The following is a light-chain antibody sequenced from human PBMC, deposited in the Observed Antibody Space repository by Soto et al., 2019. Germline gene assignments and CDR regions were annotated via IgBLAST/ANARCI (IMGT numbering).Light chain of an antibody. CDR3: QQYNKWPPYT. CDR1: QSISSN. CDR2: GAS. Sequence: EIVMTQSPANLSVSPGERVTLSCRASQSISSNLAWYQQKPGQGPRLLIYGASTRATGIPARFSGSGSGTEFTLTISSLQSEDFAVYYCQQYNKWPPYTFGQGTKLEIK. V-gene: IGKV3-15*01. J-gene: IGKJ2*01.